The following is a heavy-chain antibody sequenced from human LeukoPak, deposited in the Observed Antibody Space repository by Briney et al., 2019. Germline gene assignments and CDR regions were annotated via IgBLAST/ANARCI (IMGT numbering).Heavy chain of an antibody. Sequence: PGGSLRLSCAASGFIFSSYWMSWVRQAPGKGLEWVANIKQDGSEKYYVDSVKGRFTISRDNAKNSLYLQMNSLRAEDTAVYYCAREDYDFWSGYFRFRGATWFDPWGQGTLVTVSS. D-gene: IGHD3-3*01. J-gene: IGHJ5*02. CDR2: IKQDGSEK. V-gene: IGHV3-7*01. CDR3: AREDYDFWSGYFRFRGATWFDP. CDR1: GFIFSSYW.